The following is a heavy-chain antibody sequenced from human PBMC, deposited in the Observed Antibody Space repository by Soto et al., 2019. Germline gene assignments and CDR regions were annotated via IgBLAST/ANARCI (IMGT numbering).Heavy chain of an antibody. Sequence: QVQLVQSGAELKNPGASVKVSCKASGYIFTNYPIHWVRQAPGQRLEWMGWINAANGDTGYSQNFQDRVTFTRNTSASTVYMEMSSLTSEDTAIYYCARKDYYGSGCYYFDYWGQGTLVTVSS. D-gene: IGHD3-10*01. CDR2: INAANGDT. CDR3: ARKDYYGSGCYYFDY. CDR1: GYIFTNYP. J-gene: IGHJ4*02. V-gene: IGHV1-3*01.